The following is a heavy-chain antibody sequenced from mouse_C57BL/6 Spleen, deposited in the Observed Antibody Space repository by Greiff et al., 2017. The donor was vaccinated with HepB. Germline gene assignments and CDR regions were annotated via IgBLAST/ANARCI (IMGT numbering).Heavy chain of an antibody. CDR2: INPNNGGT. V-gene: IGHV1-26*01. CDR1: GYTFTDYY. Sequence: EVQLQQSGPELVKPGASVKISCKASGYTFTDYYMNWVKQSNGKSLEWIGDINPNNGGTSYNQKFKGKATLTVDKSSSTAYMELRSLTSEDSAVYYCARPYYDYGVNFDHWGQGTTLTVSS. J-gene: IGHJ2*01. CDR3: ARPYYDYGVNFDH. D-gene: IGHD2-4*01.